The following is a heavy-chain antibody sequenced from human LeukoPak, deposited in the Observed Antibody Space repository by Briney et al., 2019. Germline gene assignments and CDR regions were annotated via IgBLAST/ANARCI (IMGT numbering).Heavy chain of an antibody. J-gene: IGHJ1*01. Sequence: SEPLSLTSTVSGGSISSSSYSWGWIRHPPGKGLEWIGSIYYSGSTYYNPSLKSRVTISVDTSKNQFSLKLSSVTAADTAVYYCARSSSGIAAGPWGQGTLVTVSS. CDR1: GGSISSSSYS. D-gene: IGHD6-13*01. V-gene: IGHV4-39*01. CDR3: ARSSSGIAAGP. CDR2: IYYSGST.